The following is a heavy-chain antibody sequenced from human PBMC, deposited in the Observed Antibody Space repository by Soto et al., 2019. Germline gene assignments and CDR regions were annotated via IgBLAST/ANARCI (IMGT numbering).Heavy chain of an antibody. V-gene: IGHV1-18*01. CDR2: ISGYNGDT. D-gene: IGHD2-8*01. J-gene: IGHJ6*02. CDR1: GYTFTRYG. Sequence: QGQLVQSGGEAKKPGASVKVSCKASGYTFTRYGISWVRQAPGQGLEWMGWISGYNGDTNYAQKFQGRVNMTIDTSTSTTYMELRSLTSDDTAVYYCAKNGQPPYYYYGMDVWGQGTTVTFSS. CDR3: AKNGQPPYYYYGMDV.